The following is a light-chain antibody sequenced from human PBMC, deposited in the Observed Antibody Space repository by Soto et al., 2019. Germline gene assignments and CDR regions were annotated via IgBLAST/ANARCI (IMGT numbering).Light chain of an antibody. V-gene: IGKV1-27*01. CDR1: QGISNY. Sequence: DIQMTQSPSSLSASVGDRVTITCRASQGISNYLAWYQQKPGKVPKLLIYAASTLQSGVPSRCSGSGSGTDFTLTSSSLQPEDVATYFCQKYNSAPWTLGRGTQVEIK. CDR2: AAS. J-gene: IGKJ1*01. CDR3: QKYNSAPWT.